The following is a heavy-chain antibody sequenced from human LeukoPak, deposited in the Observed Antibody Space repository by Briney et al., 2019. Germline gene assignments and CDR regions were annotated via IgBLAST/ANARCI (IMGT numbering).Heavy chain of an antibody. CDR2: ISSGGNTI. J-gene: IGHJ4*02. V-gene: IGHV3-48*04. CDR3: AREGTAMVSFDY. D-gene: IGHD5-18*01. CDR1: GFAFNTYW. Sequence: GGSLRLSCAASGFAFNTYWMSWVRQAPGKGLEWVSYISSGGNTIYYADSVKGRFTISRDNAKNSLYLQMNSLRAEDTAVYYCAREGTAMVSFDYWGQGTLVTVSS.